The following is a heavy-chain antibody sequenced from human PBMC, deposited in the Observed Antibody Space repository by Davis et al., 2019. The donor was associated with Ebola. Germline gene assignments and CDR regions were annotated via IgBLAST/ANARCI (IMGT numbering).Heavy chain of an antibody. CDR2: ISISSAFI. Sequence: GGSLRLSCAASGFTFSTYTMTWVRQAPGKGLEWVSSISISSAFIYYADSVKGRFTVSRDNAKNSLSLQMNRLRAEDTAVYYCAGGESGWDASDIWGRGTMVTVSS. V-gene: IGHV3-21*01. CDR3: AGGESGWDASDI. J-gene: IGHJ3*02. D-gene: IGHD6-19*01. CDR1: GFTFSTYT.